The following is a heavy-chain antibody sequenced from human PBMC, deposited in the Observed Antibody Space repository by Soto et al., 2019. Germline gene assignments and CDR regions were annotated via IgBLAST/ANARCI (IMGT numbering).Heavy chain of an antibody. J-gene: IGHJ3*02. D-gene: IGHD3-10*01. Sequence: EVQLLESGGDLVQPGGSLRLSCAPSGFTFSNDAMTWVRQAPGKGLEWVSGISGSGTSTYYADSVKGRCTVSRDNSKNTLYLQMIRLSSEDTALYYCARLTGRRLVRGSMTLDIWGQGTMVTVSS. CDR3: ARLTGRRLVRGSMTLDI. V-gene: IGHV3-23*01. CDR1: GFTFSNDA. CDR2: ISGSGTST.